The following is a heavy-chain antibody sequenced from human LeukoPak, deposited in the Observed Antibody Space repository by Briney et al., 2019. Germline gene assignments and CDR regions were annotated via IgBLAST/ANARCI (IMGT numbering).Heavy chain of an antibody. CDR2: INPNSGGT. J-gene: IGHJ4*02. CDR3: ARGSRELLTGFDY. V-gene: IGHV1-2*02. Sequence: ASVKVSCKASGDSFTSYYMHWVRQAPGQGLEWMGWINPNSGGTNYAQKFQGRVTMTRDTSISTAYMELSRLRSDDTAVYYCARGSRELLTGFDYWGQGTLVTVSS. D-gene: IGHD1-26*01. CDR1: GDSFTSYY.